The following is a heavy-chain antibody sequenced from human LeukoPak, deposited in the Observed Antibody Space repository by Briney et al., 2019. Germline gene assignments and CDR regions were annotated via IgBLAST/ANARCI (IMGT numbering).Heavy chain of an antibody. Sequence: GGSLRLSCAASGFTFSSSAMSWVRQVPGKGLEWVSGISASGGSTYYADSVRGRFTISRDNSKNTLHLQMNSLRAEDTAVYYCARARVAGDIVTTVSDYWGQGTLVTVSS. V-gene: IGHV3-23*01. J-gene: IGHJ4*02. CDR2: ISASGGST. CDR1: GFTFSSSA. D-gene: IGHD5-12*01. CDR3: ARARVAGDIVTTVSDY.